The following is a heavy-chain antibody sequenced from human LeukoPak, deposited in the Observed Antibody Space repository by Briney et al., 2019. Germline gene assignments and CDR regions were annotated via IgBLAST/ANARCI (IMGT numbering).Heavy chain of an antibody. V-gene: IGHV4-4*07. CDR3: ARGFRGYAPSTSYYYGMDV. J-gene: IGHJ6*02. CDR1: GGSISSYY. D-gene: IGHD5-12*01. Sequence: SETLSLTCTVSGGSISSYYWSWIRQPAGKGLEWIGRIYTSGSTNYNPSLKSRVTMSVDTSKNQLSLKLSSVTAADTAVYYCARGFRGYAPSTSYYYGMDVWGQGTTVTVSS. CDR2: IYTSGST.